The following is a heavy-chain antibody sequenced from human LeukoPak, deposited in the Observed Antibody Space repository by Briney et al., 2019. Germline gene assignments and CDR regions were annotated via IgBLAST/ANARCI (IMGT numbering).Heavy chain of an antibody. Sequence: SETLSLTCTISGGSISSYYWSWIRQPPGKGLEWIGYIYYSGSTNYNPSLKSRVTISVDTSKNQFFLKLSSVTAADTAVYYCARVGDRSGSYPYYFDYWGQGTLVTVSS. V-gene: IGHV4-59*01. D-gene: IGHD3-10*01. CDR2: IYYSGST. CDR1: GGSISSYY. CDR3: ARVGDRSGSYPYYFDY. J-gene: IGHJ4*02.